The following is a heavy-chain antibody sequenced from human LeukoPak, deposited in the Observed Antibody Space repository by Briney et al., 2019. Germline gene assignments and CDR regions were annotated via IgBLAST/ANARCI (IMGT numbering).Heavy chain of an antibody. CDR1: GGTFSSYA. J-gene: IGHJ6*03. CDR3: ARGAAAGPPYYYYYMDV. V-gene: IGHV1-69*05. Sequence: ASVTVSCKASGGTFSSYAISWVRQAPGQGLEWMGGIIPIFGTASYAQVFQGRVTITTDESTSTAYMELSSLRSEDTAVYYCARGAAAGPPYYYYYMDVWGKGTTVTVSS. D-gene: IGHD6-13*01. CDR2: IIPIFGTA.